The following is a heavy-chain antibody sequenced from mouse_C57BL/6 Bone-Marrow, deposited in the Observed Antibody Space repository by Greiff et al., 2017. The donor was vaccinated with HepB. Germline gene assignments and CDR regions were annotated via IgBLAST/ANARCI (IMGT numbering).Heavy chain of an antibody. J-gene: IGHJ1*03. Sequence: EVQLQQSGPSLVRPSQTLSLTCTVTGFSFNSDCYWIWIRQFPGNKLEYIGYTFYSGITYYNPSFESRTYITRDTSKNQFSLKLSSMTTEDTATYYGARYYGSSYWYFDVWGTGTTVTVSS. CDR2: TFYSGIT. V-gene: IGHV3-3*01. CDR3: ARYYGSSYWYFDV. CDR1: GFSFNSDCY. D-gene: IGHD1-1*01.